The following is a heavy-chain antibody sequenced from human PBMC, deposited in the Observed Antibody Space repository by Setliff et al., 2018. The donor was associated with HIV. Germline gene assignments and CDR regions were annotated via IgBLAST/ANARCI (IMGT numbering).Heavy chain of an antibody. D-gene: IGHD3-22*01. Sequence: SETLSLTCIVSGGSISSSSYYWGWIRQPPGKGLEWIGTIYYSGSTYYNPSLKSRVTISVDTSKNQFSLKLSSVTAADTAVYYCARHTKHINMIYWLDPWGQGTLVTVSS. J-gene: IGHJ5*02. V-gene: IGHV4-39*01. CDR2: IYYSGST. CDR1: GGSISSSSYY. CDR3: ARHTKHINMIYWLDP.